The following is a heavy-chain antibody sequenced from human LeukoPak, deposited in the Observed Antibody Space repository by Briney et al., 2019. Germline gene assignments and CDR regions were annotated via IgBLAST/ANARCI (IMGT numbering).Heavy chain of an antibody. V-gene: IGHV3-7*03. Sequence: GGSLGLSCAASGFVFSSYWMTWVRQAPGKGLEWVASINEGGSRRYYVDSVKGRFTISRDNAQKSLYLEMDSLRADDTAVYYCARAVTSTEGYWGQGTLVTVSS. CDR2: INEGGSRR. J-gene: IGHJ4*02. CDR1: GFVFSSYW. D-gene: IGHD4-17*01. CDR3: ARAVTSTEGY.